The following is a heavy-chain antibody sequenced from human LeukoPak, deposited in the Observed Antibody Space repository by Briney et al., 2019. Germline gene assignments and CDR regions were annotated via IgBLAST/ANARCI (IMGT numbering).Heavy chain of an antibody. CDR1: GGSISSSGYS. CDR2: IYYSGST. J-gene: IGHJ3*02. D-gene: IGHD2-2*01. Sequence: SETLSLTCAVSGGSISSSGYSWSWIRQHPGKGLEWIGYIYYSGSTYYNPSLKSRVTISVDTSKNQFSLKLSSVTAADTAVYYCAAGQAAMRGALDIWGQGTMVTVSS. V-gene: IGHV4-31*11. CDR3: AAGQAAMRGALDI.